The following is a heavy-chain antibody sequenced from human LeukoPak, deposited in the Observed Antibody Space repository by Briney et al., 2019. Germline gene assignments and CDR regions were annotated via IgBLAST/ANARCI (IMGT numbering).Heavy chain of an antibody. CDR3: ARRGYFGSGSLYYYYGLDV. D-gene: IGHD3-10*01. J-gene: IGHJ6*02. CDR2: ISYDGSNK. V-gene: IGHV3-30-3*01. Sequence: GGSLRLSCAASGFTFSSYAMHWVRQAPGKGLEWVAVISYDGSNKYYADSVKGRFTISRDNSKNTLYLQMNSLRAEDTAVYYCARRGYFGSGSLYYYYGLDVWGQGTTVTVSS. CDR1: GFTFSSYA.